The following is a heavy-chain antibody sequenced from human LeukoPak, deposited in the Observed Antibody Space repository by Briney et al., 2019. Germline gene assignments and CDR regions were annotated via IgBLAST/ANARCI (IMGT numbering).Heavy chain of an antibody. CDR3: ARGIYGSGSYYHPCYFDY. J-gene: IGHJ4*02. CDR1: GGSISSGGYY. CDR2: IYYSGST. V-gene: IGHV4-31*03. D-gene: IGHD3-10*01. Sequence: SETLSLTCTVSGGSISSGGYYWSWIRQHPGKGLEWIGYIYYSGSTYYNPSLKSRVTISVDTSKNQFSLKLSSVTAADTAVYYCARGIYGSGSYYHPCYFDYWGQGTLVTVSS.